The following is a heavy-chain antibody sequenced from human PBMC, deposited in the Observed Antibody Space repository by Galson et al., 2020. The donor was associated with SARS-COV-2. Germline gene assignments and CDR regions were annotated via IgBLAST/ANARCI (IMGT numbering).Heavy chain of an antibody. Sequence: SCAVSGVTLSEYGMSWVRQAPGKGLEWVSGISGSGDITDYANSVKGRFTISKDNSKSTVDLQMNSVRAEDTAIYYCAKDRYCVGGVCPLDYWGLGTLVTISS. V-gene: IGHV3-23*01. CDR3: AKDRYCVGGVCPLDY. J-gene: IGHJ4*02. CDR2: ISGSGDIT. D-gene: IGHD2-8*02. CDR1: GVTLSEYG.